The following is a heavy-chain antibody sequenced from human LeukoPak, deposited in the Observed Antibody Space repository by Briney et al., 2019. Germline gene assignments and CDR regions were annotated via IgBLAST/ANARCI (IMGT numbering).Heavy chain of an antibody. CDR3: AKDDAWGRYKH. J-gene: IGHJ1*01. Sequence: GGSLRLSCAASGYTLSSYWMSWVRQARGKGLECVANIKQDGREKNYVHCVRGRYTISRDNAKNSLYLQMNSLRGEVTAVYYCAKDDAWGRYKHWGQGTLVTVSS. CDR2: IKQDGREK. D-gene: IGHD3-16*01. V-gene: IGHV3-7*03. CDR1: GYTLSSYW.